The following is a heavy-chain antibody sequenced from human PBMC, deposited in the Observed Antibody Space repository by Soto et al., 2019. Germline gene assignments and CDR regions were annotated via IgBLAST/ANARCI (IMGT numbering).Heavy chain of an antibody. V-gene: IGHV4-39*01. J-gene: IGHJ6*02. Sequence: SETLSLTCTVSGGSISSSSYYWGWIRQPPGKGLEWIGSIYYSGSTYYNPSLKSRVTISVDTSKNQFSLKLSSVTAADTAVYYCASSYSSSWYYYYYGMDVWGQGTTVTVSS. CDR3: ASSYSSSWYYYYYGMDV. CDR1: GGSISSSSYY. D-gene: IGHD6-13*01. CDR2: IYYSGST.